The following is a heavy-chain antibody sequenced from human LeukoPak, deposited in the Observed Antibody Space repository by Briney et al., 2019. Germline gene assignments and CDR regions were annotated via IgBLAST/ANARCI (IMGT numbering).Heavy chain of an antibody. D-gene: IGHD6-6*01. CDR2: IYYSGST. J-gene: IGHJ3*02. CDR3: ARGEYSSSSAAFDI. Sequence: SSETLSLTCTVSGGSISSSSYYWGWIRQPPGKGLEWIGSIYYSGSTYYNPSLKSRVTISVDTSKNQFSLKLSSVTAADTAVYYCARGEYSSSSAAFDIWGQGTMVTVSS. CDR1: GGSISSSSYY. V-gene: IGHV4-39*07.